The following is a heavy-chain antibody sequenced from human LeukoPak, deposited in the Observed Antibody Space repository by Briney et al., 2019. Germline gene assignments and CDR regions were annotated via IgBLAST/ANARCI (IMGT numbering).Heavy chain of an antibody. J-gene: IGHJ4*02. CDR1: EFTFSSYD. V-gene: IGHV3-23*01. CDR3: AKIGSYFDY. D-gene: IGHD3-10*01. CDR2: IGGSGVNT. Sequence: PGXSLRLSCVASEFTFSSYDMSWVRQAPGKGLEWVSSIGGSGVNTYHADSVKGRFTISRDNSKNTLYLQMNSLRAEDTAVYYCAKIGSYFDYWGQGILVTVSS.